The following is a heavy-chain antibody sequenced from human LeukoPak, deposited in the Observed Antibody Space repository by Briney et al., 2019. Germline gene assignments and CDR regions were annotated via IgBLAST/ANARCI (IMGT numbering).Heavy chain of an antibody. V-gene: IGHV3-23*01. J-gene: IGHJ4*02. D-gene: IGHD4-17*01. Sequence: GGSLRLSCAASGFTFSRYAMSWVRLAPGKGLEWVSAISGSGGSTYYADSVKGRFTISRDNSKNTLYLQMNRLRAEDTAVYYCTKDRLGDYYFDYWGQGTLVTVSS. CDR1: GFTFSRYA. CDR2: ISGSGGST. CDR3: TKDRLGDYYFDY.